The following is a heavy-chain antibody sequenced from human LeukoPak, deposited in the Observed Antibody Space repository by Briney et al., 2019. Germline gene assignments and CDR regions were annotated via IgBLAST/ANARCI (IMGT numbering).Heavy chain of an antibody. CDR2: ISWNSGSI. V-gene: IGHV3-9*01. J-gene: IGHJ4*02. D-gene: IGHD4-4*01. CDR3: AKDSGDYSTGALDY. CDR1: GFTFDDYA. Sequence: PGRPLRLSCAASGFTFDDYAMHWVRQAPGKGLEWVSGISWNSGSIGYADSVKGRFTISRDNAKNSLYLQMNSLRAEDTALYYCAKDSGDYSTGALDYWGQGTLVTVSS.